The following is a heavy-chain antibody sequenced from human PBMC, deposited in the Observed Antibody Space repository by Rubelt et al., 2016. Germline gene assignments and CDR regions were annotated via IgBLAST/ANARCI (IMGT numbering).Heavy chain of an antibody. J-gene: IGHJ4*02. CDR3: AREGQVTAMINPDFDY. CDR1: GFTVSSNY. D-gene: IGHD2-21*02. Sequence: EVQLVESGGGLVQPGGSLRLSCAASGFTVSSNYMSWVRQAPGKGLEWVSRINSDGSSTSYADSVKGRFTISRDNAKNSLYLQMNSLRAEDTALYYCAREGQVTAMINPDFDYWGQGTLVTVSS. CDR2: INSDGSST. V-gene: IGHV3-74*01.